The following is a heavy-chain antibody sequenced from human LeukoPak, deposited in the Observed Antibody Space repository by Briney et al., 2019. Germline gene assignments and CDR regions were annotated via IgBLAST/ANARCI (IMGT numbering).Heavy chain of an antibody. CDR1: GGSFSGYY. CDR3: ARDGIHYSSGFDP. Sequence: SETLSLTCAVYGGSFSGYYWSWIRQPPGKGLEWIGRIYSSGSTTYNPSLKSRVTMSIDTSRNQFSLNLSSVTAADTAVYYCARDGIHYSSGFDPWGQGILVTVSS. CDR2: IYSSGST. J-gene: IGHJ5*02. D-gene: IGHD3-10*01. V-gene: IGHV4-34*10.